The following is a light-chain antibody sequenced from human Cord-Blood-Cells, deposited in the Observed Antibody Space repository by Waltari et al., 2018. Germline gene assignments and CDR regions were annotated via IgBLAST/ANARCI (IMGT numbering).Light chain of an antibody. J-gene: IGKJ1*01. Sequence: EIVLTQSPGTLSLSPGERATLSCRASQSVSSSYLAWYQQKHGQAPRLLIYGASSRATGIPDRFSGSGSGTVFTLTISRLEPEDFAVYYCQQYGSSPRTFGQGTKVEIK. CDR1: QSVSSSY. V-gene: IGKV3-20*01. CDR2: GAS. CDR3: QQYGSSPRT.